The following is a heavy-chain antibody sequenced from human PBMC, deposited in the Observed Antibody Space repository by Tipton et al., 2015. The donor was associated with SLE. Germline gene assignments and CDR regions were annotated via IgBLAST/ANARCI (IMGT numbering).Heavy chain of an antibody. Sequence: TLSLTCTDSGYSISSGYYWGWIRQPPGKGLEWIGSIYHSGSTYYNPSLKSRVTISVDTSKNQFSLKLSSVTAADTAVYYCAVYSSGWYYFDYWGQGTLVTVSS. D-gene: IGHD6-19*01. CDR1: GYSISSGYY. J-gene: IGHJ4*02. CDR3: AVYSSGWYYFDY. CDR2: IYHSGST. V-gene: IGHV4-38-2*02.